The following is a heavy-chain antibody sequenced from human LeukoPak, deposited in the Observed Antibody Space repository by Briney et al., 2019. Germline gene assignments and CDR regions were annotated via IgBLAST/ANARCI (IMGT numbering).Heavy chain of an antibody. Sequence: GGSLRLSCAASGSTFSSYEMNWVRQAPGKGLEWVSYISSSGSTIHYADSVKGRFTISRDNAKNSLYLQMISLRAEDTAVYYCARPVKRGYSYGYGYWGQGTLVTVSS. D-gene: IGHD5-18*01. CDR1: GSTFSSYE. CDR3: ARPVKRGYSYGYGY. V-gene: IGHV3-48*03. J-gene: IGHJ4*02. CDR2: ISSSGSTI.